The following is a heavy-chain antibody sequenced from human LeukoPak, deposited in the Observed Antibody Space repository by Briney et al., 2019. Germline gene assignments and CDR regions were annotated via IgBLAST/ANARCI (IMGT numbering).Heavy chain of an antibody. V-gene: IGHV1-8*01. CDR1: GYTFTSYD. Sequence: ASVKVSCKTSGYTFTSYDINWVRQATGQGLEWMGWMNPNSGNTGYAQKFQGRVTMTRNTSISTAYMELSSLRSEDTAVYYCARGGVLRYFDWCDYWGQGTLVTVSS. J-gene: IGHJ4*02. CDR3: ARGGVLRYFDWCDY. D-gene: IGHD3-9*01. CDR2: MNPNSGNT.